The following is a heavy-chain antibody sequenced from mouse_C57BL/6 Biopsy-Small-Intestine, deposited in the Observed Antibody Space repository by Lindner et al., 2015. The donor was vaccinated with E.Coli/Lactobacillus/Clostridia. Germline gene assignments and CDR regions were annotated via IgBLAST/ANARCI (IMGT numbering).Heavy chain of an antibody. CDR3: GRSSGIVVANRPPGWYGVDV. Sequence: SVKVSCKASGYTFISYYMHWVRQAPGQGLEWMGIINSDGGTTSYAHKFQGRVTMTRDTSTSTVYMELNSLSSEDTAVYYCGRSSGIVVANRPPGWYGVDVWGQGTTVTVSS. D-gene: IGHD1-1*01. CDR1: GYTFISYY. CDR2: INSDGGTT. V-gene: IGHV1-59*01. J-gene: IGHJ1*01.